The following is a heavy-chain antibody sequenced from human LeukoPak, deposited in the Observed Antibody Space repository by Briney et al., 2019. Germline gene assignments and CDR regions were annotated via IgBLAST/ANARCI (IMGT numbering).Heavy chain of an antibody. V-gene: IGHV3-30-3*01. J-gene: IGHJ6*03. CDR3: ARGPDYGYTANLGRYYYMDV. D-gene: IGHD4-17*01. Sequence: GRSLRLSCAASGFTFENYRMHWVRQAPGKGLEWVTLISYDGGNKYYADSVKGRFTISRDNSKNTLYLQMNSLRTEDTSVYYCARGPDYGYTANLGRYYYMDVWGKGTTVTVSS. CDR1: GFTFENYR. CDR2: ISYDGGNK.